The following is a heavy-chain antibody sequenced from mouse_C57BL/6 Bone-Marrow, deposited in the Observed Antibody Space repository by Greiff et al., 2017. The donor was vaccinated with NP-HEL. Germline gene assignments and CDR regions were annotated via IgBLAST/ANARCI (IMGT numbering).Heavy chain of an antibody. Sequence: VQVVESGPGLVAPSQSLSITCTVSGFSLTSYGVDWVRQSPGKGLEWLGVIWGVGSTNYNSALKSRLSISKDNSKSQVFLKMNSLQTDDTAMYYCASGPYYYGSSPYYFDYWGQGTTLTVSS. CDR3: ASGPYYYGSSPYYFDY. J-gene: IGHJ2*01. CDR2: IWGVGST. CDR1: GFSLTSYG. D-gene: IGHD1-1*01. V-gene: IGHV2-6*01.